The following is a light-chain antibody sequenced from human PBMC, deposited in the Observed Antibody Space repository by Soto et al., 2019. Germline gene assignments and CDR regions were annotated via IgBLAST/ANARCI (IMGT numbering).Light chain of an antibody. V-gene: IGKV1-39*01. CDR1: QSISSW. J-gene: IGKJ5*01. Sequence: DIQMTQSPSALSASVGDRLTITCRASQSISSWLAWYQQKPGKXPKXXIYTASSLQSGVPSRFSGSGSGTDLTLTISSLHPEDFATYVCQQSYSTPITFGQGTRLEIK. CDR2: TAS. CDR3: QQSYSTPIT.